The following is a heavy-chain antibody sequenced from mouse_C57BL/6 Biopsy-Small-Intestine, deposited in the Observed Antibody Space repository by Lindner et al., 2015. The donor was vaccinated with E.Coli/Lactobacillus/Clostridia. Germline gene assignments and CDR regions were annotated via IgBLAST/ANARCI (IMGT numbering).Heavy chain of an antibody. V-gene: IGHV14-2*02. Sequence: VFESDGKKSSLSLVYQTNAQKFQGRVTITADRSTSTVYMELNSLTSEDTAVYYCATEYDSSGYLACFDLWGRGTLVTVSS. D-gene: IGHD1-1*01. CDR3: ATEYDSSGYLACFDL. J-gene: IGHJ1*01. CDR2: SSLSLVY.